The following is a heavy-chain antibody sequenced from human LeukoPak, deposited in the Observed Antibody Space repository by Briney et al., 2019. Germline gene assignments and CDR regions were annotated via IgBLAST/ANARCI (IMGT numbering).Heavy chain of an antibody. J-gene: IGHJ4*02. D-gene: IGHD6-13*01. V-gene: IGHV4-39*07. CDR1: GGSISSSSYY. CDR2: IYYSGST. Sequence: SETLSLTCTVSGGSISSSSYYWGWIRQPPGKGLEWIGSIYYSGSTYYNPSLKSRVTISVDTSKNQFSLKLSSVTAADTAVYYCARFGRYRYSSSWYLEYWGQGTLVTVSS. CDR3: ARFGRYRYSSSWYLEY.